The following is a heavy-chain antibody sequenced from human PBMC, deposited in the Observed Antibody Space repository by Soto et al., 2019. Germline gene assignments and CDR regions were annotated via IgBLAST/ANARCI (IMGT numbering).Heavy chain of an antibody. CDR2: IYYSGST. V-gene: IGHV4-59*08. D-gene: IGHD3-3*01. Sequence: SETLSLTCTVSGGAISSYYWSGVRQPPGKGLEWIGYIYYSGSTNYNPSLKSRVTISVDTSKNQFSLKLSSVTAADTAVYYCARTYYDFWSGQNWFDPSGQGTLVTVSS. J-gene: IGHJ5*02. CDR3: ARTYYDFWSGQNWFDP. CDR1: GGAISSYY.